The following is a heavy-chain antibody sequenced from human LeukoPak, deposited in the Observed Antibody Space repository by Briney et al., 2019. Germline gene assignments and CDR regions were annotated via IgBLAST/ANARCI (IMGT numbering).Heavy chain of an antibody. CDR3: ARDGRDGYIDY. D-gene: IGHD5-24*01. V-gene: IGHV3-7*01. CDR2: INEDGSEK. J-gene: IGHJ4*02. CDR1: GFTFSNYA. Sequence: GGSLRLSCAASGFTFSNYAMSWVRQAPGKGLEWLANINEDGSEKYYVDSVKGRFTISRDNAKNSLYLQMNSLRAEDTAVYYCARDGRDGYIDYWGQGTLVTVSS.